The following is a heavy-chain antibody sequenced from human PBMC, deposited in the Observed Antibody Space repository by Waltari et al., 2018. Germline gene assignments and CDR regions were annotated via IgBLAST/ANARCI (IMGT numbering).Heavy chain of an antibody. CDR2: IKQDGSEK. D-gene: IGHD6-6*01. CDR1: GFTFSSSW. J-gene: IGHJ4*02. V-gene: IGHV3-7*01. Sequence: EVQLVESGGGLVQPGGSLRISCAASGFTFSSSWMSWFRQAPGKGLECVANIKQDGSEKYYVDSVKGRFTISRDNAKNSLYLQMNSLRAEDTAVYYCARDRQLVRYWGQGTLVTVSS. CDR3: ARDRQLVRY.